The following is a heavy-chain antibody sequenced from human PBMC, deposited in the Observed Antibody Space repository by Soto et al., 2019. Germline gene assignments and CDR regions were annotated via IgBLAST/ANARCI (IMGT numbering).Heavy chain of an antibody. CDR1: GDSIGTTRW. Sequence: SDTLALTYNNCGDSIGTTRWGSWIRQSPGKGLEWIGDIYHGGSTNYNPSLKSRVTISIDKSKNQFSLKLKSVTAADTAVYYCASQKLDVPAFFDYWSQGTLVT. V-gene: IGHV4-4*02. D-gene: IGHD3-3*02. CDR2: IYHGGST. CDR3: ASQKLDVPAFFDY. J-gene: IGHJ4*02.